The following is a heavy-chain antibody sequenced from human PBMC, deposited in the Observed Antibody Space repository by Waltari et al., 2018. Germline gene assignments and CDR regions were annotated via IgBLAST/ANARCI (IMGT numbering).Heavy chain of an antibody. D-gene: IGHD6-13*01. CDR1: GGTFSSYA. V-gene: IGHV1-69*14. J-gene: IGHJ4*02. CDR3: ARATQGIAAAAPDY. CDR2: IIPIFGTA. Sequence: QVQLVQSGAEVKKPGSSVKVSCQAAGGTFSSYAISWVGQAPGQGLEWMGGIIPIFGTANYAQKFQGRVTITADKSTSTAYMELSSLRSEDTAVYYCARATQGIAAAAPDYWGQGTLVTVSS.